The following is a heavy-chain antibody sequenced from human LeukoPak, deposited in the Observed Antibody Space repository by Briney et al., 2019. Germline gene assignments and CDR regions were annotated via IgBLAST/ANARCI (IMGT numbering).Heavy chain of an antibody. CDR1: GGSITNYY. V-gene: IGHV4-59*01. CDR3: ARDACSGGSCYLGGFDY. J-gene: IGHJ4*02. D-gene: IGHD2-15*01. Sequence: SETLSLTCTVSGGSITNYYWSWIRQPPGKGLEWLAHIYYSGSTNSNPSLKSRVTISVDTSKTQFSLKLSSVTAADTAVYYCARDACSGGSCYLGGFDYWGQGTLVTVSS. CDR2: IYYSGST.